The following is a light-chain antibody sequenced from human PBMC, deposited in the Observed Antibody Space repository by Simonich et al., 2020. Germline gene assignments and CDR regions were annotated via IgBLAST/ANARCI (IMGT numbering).Light chain of an antibody. CDR3: QQYYSTPYT. V-gene: IGKV4-1*01. J-gene: IGKJ2*01. CDR2: WAS. CDR1: QSVLYHSNNKNY. Sequence: DIVMTQSPDSLAVSLGERATINCKSSQSVLYHSNNKNYLAWYQQKPGHPPKLLIYWASTRESGVPDRFSGGGSGTDFTLTISSLQAEDVAVYYCQQYYSTPYTFGQGTKLEIK.